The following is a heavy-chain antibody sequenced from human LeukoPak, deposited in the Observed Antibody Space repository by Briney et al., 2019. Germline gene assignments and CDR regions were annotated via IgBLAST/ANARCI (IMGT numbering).Heavy chain of an antibody. CDR1: GFTFSDYY. J-gene: IGHJ4*02. CDR2: ITSTSYT. Sequence: GGSLRLSCAASGFTFSDYYMSWIRQAPGKGLEWVSYITSTSYTYYADSVKGRFTISRDNAKNSLYLQMNSLRAEDTAVYCCATVYGYYGTGNYYLDYWGQGTLVTVSS. CDR3: ATVYGYYGTGNYYLDY. V-gene: IGHV3-11*05. D-gene: IGHD3-10*01.